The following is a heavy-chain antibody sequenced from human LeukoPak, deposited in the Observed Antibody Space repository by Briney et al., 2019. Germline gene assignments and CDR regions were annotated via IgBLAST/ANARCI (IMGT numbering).Heavy chain of an antibody. Sequence: SETLSLTCTVSGGSISSSSYYWGWIRQPPGKGLEWIGYIYHSGSTYYNPSLKSRVTISVDRSKNQFSLKLSSVTAADTAVYYCARDAGERYYMDVWGKGTTVTVSS. CDR2: IYHSGST. J-gene: IGHJ6*03. V-gene: IGHV4-39*07. CDR1: GGSISSSSYY. CDR3: ARDAGERYYMDV.